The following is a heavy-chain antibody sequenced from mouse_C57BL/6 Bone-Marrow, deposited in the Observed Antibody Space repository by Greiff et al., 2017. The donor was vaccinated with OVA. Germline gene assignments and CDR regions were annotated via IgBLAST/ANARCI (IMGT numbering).Heavy chain of an antibody. V-gene: IGHV5-6*01. CDR1: GFTFSSYG. CDR3: ARHWGYYAMDY. CDR2: ISSGGSYP. J-gene: IGHJ4*01. Sequence: EVQVVESGGDLVKPGGSLKLSCAASGFTFSSYGMSWVRQTPDKRLAWVATISSGGSYPYYPDSVKGRFTISRDNAKNTLYLQMSSLKSEDTAMYYCARHWGYYAMDYWGQGTSVTVSS.